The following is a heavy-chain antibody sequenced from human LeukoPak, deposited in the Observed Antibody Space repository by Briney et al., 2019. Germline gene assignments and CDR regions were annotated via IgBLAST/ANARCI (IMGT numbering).Heavy chain of an antibody. J-gene: IGHJ4*02. CDR1: GFTFASYS. D-gene: IGHD1-1*01. Sequence: GGSLRLSCAASGFTFASYSMNWVRQDPGKGPEWVSSISGDSTYIYNAGSVKGRFTISRDNAQASLYLQMISLRADDTAVYYRARVSGRLERQSDLDYWGQGTLVIVSS. CDR3: ARVSGRLERQSDLDY. CDR2: ISGDSTYI. V-gene: IGHV3-21*01.